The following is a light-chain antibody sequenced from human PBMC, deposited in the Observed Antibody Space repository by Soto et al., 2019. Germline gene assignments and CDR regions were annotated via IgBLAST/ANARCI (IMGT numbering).Light chain of an antibody. CDR3: QQYGSSPRT. V-gene: IGKV3-20*01. CDR2: GAS. Sequence: EIVLTQSPGTLSLSPGERATLSCRASQSVSSSYLAWYQQKPGQAPRPLLYGASSRATGIPDRFSGSGSGTDFTLTISTLEPEDFAVYYCQQYGSSPRTFGQGTKVEIK. CDR1: QSVSSSY. J-gene: IGKJ1*01.